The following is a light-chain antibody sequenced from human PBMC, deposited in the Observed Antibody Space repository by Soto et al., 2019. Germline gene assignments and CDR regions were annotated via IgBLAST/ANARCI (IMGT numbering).Light chain of an antibody. CDR1: SSDVGGYNY. CDR2: DVS. CDR3: CSYAGGSVI. V-gene: IGLV2-11*01. Sequence: QSVLTQPRSVSGSPGQSVTISCTGTSSDVGGYNYVSWYQHHPGTAPKLMIYDVSKRPSGVPDRFSGSKSDNTASLTISGLQSGDEADYYCCSYAGGSVIFGGGTKLTVL. J-gene: IGLJ2*01.